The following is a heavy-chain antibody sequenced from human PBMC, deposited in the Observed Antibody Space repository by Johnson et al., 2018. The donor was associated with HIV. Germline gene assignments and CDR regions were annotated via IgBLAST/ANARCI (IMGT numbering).Heavy chain of an antibody. CDR1: GFTFSNYG. CDR2: IWYDGSNK. Sequence: QVQLVESGGGVVQPGRSLRLSCAASGFTFSNYGMHWVRQAPGKGLEWVAVIWYDGSNKYYADSVKGRFTISRDNSKNTLYLQMNSLRDEDTAVYYCAKLFLTTDAVDILGQGTMVTVSS. J-gene: IGHJ3*02. CDR3: AKLFLTTDAVDI. V-gene: IGHV3-33*06. D-gene: IGHD3-22*01.